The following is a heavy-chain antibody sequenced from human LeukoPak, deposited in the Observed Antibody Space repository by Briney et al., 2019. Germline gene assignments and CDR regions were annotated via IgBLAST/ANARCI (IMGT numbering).Heavy chain of an antibody. V-gene: IGHV6-1*01. D-gene: IGHD3-10*01. CDR3: ARGLGLLWFGELRYYYYYMDV. CDR1: GDSVSSNSAA. J-gene: IGHJ6*03. Sequence: SQTLSLTCAISGDSVSSNSAAWNWIRQSPSRVLEWLGRTYYRSKWYNDYAVSVKSRITINPDTSKNQFSLQLNSVTPEDTAVYYCARGLGLLWFGELRYYYYYMDVWGKGTTVTVSS. CDR2: TYYRSKWYN.